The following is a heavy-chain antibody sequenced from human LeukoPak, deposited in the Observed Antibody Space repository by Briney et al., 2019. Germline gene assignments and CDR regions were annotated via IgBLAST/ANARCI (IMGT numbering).Heavy chain of an antibody. D-gene: IGHD3-3*01. Sequence: GESLKISCKGSGYSFTSYWIGWVRQMPGKGLEWMGIIYPGDSVTRYSPSFQGQVTISADKSISTAYLQWSSLKASDTAMYYCATTSHYDFWSGYPWYYYYGMDVWGQGTTVTVSS. J-gene: IGHJ6*02. CDR2: IYPGDSVT. CDR1: GYSFTSYW. V-gene: IGHV5-51*01. CDR3: ATTSHYDFWSGYPWYYYYGMDV.